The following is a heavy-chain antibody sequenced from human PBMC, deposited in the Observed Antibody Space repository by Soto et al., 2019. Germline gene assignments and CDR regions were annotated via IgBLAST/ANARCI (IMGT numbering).Heavy chain of an antibody. Sequence: QVQLQESGPGLVKPSETLSLTCTVSGGSVSRGPYYWSWIRQPPGKGLEWTGYIYYSGSTKYNPSLKSQVTISAETSKNQFSLKLTSVTAADTAVYYCARDLDCCGGRCHIYWGQGTLVTVSS. CDR2: IYYSGST. J-gene: IGHJ4*02. D-gene: IGHD2-15*01. CDR1: GGSVSRGPYY. V-gene: IGHV4-61*01. CDR3: ARDLDCCGGRCHIY.